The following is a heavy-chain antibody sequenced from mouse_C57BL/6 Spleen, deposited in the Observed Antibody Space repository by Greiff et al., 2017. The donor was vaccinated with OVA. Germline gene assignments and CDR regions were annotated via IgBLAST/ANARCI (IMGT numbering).Heavy chain of an antibody. V-gene: IGHV1-69*01. J-gene: IGHJ1*03. CDR3: ARRNYGSSLYWYFDV. CDR1: GYTFTSYW. Sequence: QVQLQQPGAELVMPGASVKLSCKASGYTFTSYWMHWVKQRPGQGLEWIGEIDPSDSYTNYNQKFKGKSTLTVDKSSSTAYMQLSSLTSDDSAVYYCARRNYGSSLYWYFDVWGTGTTVTVSS. D-gene: IGHD1-1*01. CDR2: IDPSDSYT.